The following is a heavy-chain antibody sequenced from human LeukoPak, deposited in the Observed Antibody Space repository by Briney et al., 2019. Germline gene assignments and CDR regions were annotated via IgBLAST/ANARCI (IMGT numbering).Heavy chain of an antibody. CDR3: ARDSRRRFGELSLFDY. CDR1: GYTFTGYY. CDR2: SNPNSGGT. D-gene: IGHD3-10*01. J-gene: IGHJ4*02. Sequence: ASVKVSCKAYGYTFTGYYMHLVRQAPEQGLEWMGWSNPNSGGTNYAQKFQGRVTMTRDTSISTAYMELSRLRSDDTAVYYCARDSRRRFGELSLFDYWGQGTLVTVSS. V-gene: IGHV1-2*02.